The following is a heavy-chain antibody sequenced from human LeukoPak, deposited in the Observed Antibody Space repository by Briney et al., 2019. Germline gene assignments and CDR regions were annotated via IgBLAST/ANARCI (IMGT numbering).Heavy chain of an antibody. J-gene: IGHJ3*02. Sequence: GGSLRLSCAASGFTFTNYAMRWVRQAPGKGLEWVSAISGTGGSTYYADSVKGRFTISRDNSKNTLYLQMNSLRAEDTAIYYCTKDRVYGSGSRDAFDNWGQGTVVTVSS. V-gene: IGHV3-23*01. CDR3: TKDRVYGSGSRDAFDN. D-gene: IGHD3-10*01. CDR2: ISGTGGST. CDR1: GFTFTNYA.